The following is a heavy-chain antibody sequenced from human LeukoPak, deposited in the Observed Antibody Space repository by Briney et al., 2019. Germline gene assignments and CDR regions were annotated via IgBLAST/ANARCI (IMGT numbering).Heavy chain of an antibody. CDR2: TNTDGSST. V-gene: IGHV3-74*01. J-gene: IGHJ4*02. Sequence: GGSLRLSCAASGFTFSSYWMHWVRQAPGKGLMWVSRTNTDGSSTNYADSVKGRFTISRDNSKNTLYLQMNSLRAEDTAVYYCAKEGPEGEAATLHWGQGTLVTVSS. CDR1: GFTFSSYW. D-gene: IGHD2-15*01. CDR3: AKEGPEGEAATLH.